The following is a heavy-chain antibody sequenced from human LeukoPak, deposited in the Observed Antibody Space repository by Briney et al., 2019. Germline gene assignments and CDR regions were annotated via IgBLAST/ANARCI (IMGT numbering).Heavy chain of an antibody. D-gene: IGHD6-13*01. CDR3: ARDSHPVGSSSWGPNWFDP. V-gene: IGHV3-48*04. J-gene: IGHJ5*02. Sequence: PGGSLRLSCAASGFTFSSYSMNWDRQAPGKGLEWVSYISSSSSTIYYADSVKGRFTISRDNAKNSLYLQMNSLRAEDTAVYYCARDSHPVGSSSWGPNWFDPWGQGTLVTVSS. CDR2: ISSSSSTI. CDR1: GFTFSSYS.